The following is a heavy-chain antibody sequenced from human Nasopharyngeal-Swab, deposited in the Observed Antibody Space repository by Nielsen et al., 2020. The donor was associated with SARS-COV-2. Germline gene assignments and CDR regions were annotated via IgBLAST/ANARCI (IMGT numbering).Heavy chain of an antibody. Sequence: GGSLRLSCAASGFTFSSYGMHWVRQAPGKGLEWVAVISYVGSNKYYADSVKGRFTISRDNSKNTLYLQMNSLRAEDTAVYYCAKSGIAAAGIFDYWGQGTLVTVSS. CDR3: AKSGIAAAGIFDY. CDR1: GFTFSSYG. CDR2: ISYVGSNK. J-gene: IGHJ4*02. V-gene: IGHV3-30*18. D-gene: IGHD6-13*01.